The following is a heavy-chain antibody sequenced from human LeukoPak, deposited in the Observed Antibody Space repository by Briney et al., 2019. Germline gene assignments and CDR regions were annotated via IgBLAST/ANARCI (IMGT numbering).Heavy chain of an antibody. J-gene: IGHJ4*02. Sequence: PGGSLRLSCATSGFTFSSYAMSWVRQAPGKGLEWVSGISASGGSTYYADSVKGRFTISRDNSKNTLYLQMNSLRTEDTAVYYCAKAPGYDILTGLDYWGQGTLVTVSS. CDR3: AKAPGYDILTGLDY. CDR1: GFTFSSYA. CDR2: ISASGGST. D-gene: IGHD3-9*01. V-gene: IGHV3-23*01.